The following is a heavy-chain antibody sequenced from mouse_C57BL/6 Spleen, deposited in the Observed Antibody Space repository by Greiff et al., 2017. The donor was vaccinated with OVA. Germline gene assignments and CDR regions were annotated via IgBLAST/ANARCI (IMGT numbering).Heavy chain of an antibody. D-gene: IGHD2-1*01. CDR3: ARGEVTTGAMDY. Sequence: QVQLQQSGAELVKPGASVKMSCKASGYTFTSYWITWVKQRPGQGLEWIGDIYPGSGSTNYNEKFKSKATLTVDTSSSTAYMQLSSLTSEDSAVYYCARGEVTTGAMDYWGQGTSVTVSS. CDR2: IYPGSGST. V-gene: IGHV1-55*01. CDR1: GYTFTSYW. J-gene: IGHJ4*01.